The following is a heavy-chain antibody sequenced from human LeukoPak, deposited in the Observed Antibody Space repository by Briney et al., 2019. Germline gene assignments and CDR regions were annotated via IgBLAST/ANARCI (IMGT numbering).Heavy chain of an antibody. Sequence: PGGSLRLSCAASGFTFRSYGMHWVRQAPGKGLEWVTFIRYDGNIKNYADSVKGRFTISRDNSKNTLYLQMNSLRVEDTAVYYCAKDRTGLPSWYFDLWGRGTLVSVSS. CDR1: GFTFRSYG. CDR3: AKDRTGLPSWYFDL. V-gene: IGHV3-30*02. D-gene: IGHD5-12*01. CDR2: IRYDGNIK. J-gene: IGHJ2*01.